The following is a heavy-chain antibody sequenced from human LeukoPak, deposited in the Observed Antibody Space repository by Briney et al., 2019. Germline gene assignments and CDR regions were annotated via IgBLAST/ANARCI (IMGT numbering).Heavy chain of an antibody. CDR2: ISSSGSTI. V-gene: IGHV3-48*03. J-gene: IGHJ4*02. CDR3: AKDRQLDY. CDR1: GFTFSSYE. D-gene: IGHD6-13*01. Sequence: GGSLRLSCAASGFTFSSYEMNWVRQAPGKGLEWVSYISSSGSTIYYADSVKGRFTISRDNSRNTLYLQMNSLRAEDTAVYYGAKDRQLDYWGQGTLVTVSS.